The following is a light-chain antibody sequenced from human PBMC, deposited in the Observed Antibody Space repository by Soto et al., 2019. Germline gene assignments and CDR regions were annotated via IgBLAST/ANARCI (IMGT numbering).Light chain of an antibody. Sequence: QSVLTQPPSVSGAPGQRVTISCAGTSSNIGAGYGVHWYQQLPGRAPKLLIHNYVNRPSGVPDRFSGSKSGNTASLTISGLQAEDEADYYCCSYAGSYTLYVFGTGTKLTVL. CDR2: NYV. J-gene: IGLJ1*01. CDR1: SSNIGAGYG. V-gene: IGLV1-40*01. CDR3: CSYAGSYTLYV.